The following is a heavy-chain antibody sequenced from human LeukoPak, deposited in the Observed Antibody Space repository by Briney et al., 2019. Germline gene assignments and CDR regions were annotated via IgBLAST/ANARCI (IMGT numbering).Heavy chain of an antibody. CDR1: GGTFSSYT. V-gene: IGHV1-69*02. D-gene: IGHD2-2*01. J-gene: IGHJ3*02. CDR3: ARGIIVVVPAAIDAFDI. CDR2: IIPILGIA. Sequence: SVKVSCKASGGTFSSYTISWVRQAPGQGLEWMGRIIPILGIANYAQKFQGRVTITADKSTSTAYMELSSLRSEDTAVYYCARGIIVVVPAAIDAFDIWGQGTMVTVSS.